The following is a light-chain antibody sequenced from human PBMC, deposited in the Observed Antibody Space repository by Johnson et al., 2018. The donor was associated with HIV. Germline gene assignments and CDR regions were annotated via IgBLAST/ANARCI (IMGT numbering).Light chain of an antibody. CDR1: SSNIGNNY. CDR3: GTWDSSLSAGGV. V-gene: IGLV1-51*02. CDR2: ENN. J-gene: IGLJ1*01. Sequence: QPVLTQPPSVSAAPGQKVTISCSGSSSNIGNNYVSWYQHLPGTAPKLLIYENNKRPSGIPDRFSGSKSGTSATLAITGLQTGDEADYYCGTWDSSLSAGGVIGTGTKVTVL.